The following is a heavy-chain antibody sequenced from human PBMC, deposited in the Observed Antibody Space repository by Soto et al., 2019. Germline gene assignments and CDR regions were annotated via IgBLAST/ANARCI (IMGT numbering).Heavy chain of an antibody. J-gene: IGHJ6*02. CDR1: GCSLSTDHYH. D-gene: IGHD2-21*02. V-gene: IGHV4-30-4*01. CDR2: IHYSGSI. Sequence: QVQLQESGPGLVRPSQTLSLTCTVSGCSLSTDHYHWTWIRQTPGKGLDWIGYIHYSGSIHFNPSLQRRVSMSVDTSKNLFSLKLSSVTAADTAVYFCAREDDGGDRDYYGLDVWGQGTTVTVSS. CDR3: AREDDGGDRDYYGLDV.